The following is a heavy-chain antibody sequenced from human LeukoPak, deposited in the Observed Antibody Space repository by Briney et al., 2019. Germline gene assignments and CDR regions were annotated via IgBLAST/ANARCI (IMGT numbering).Heavy chain of an antibody. CDR1: GGTFSSYT. Sequence: SVKVSCKDSGGTFSSYTISWVRQAPGQGLEWMGRIIPILGIANYAQKFQGRVTITADKSTSTAYMELSSLRSEDTAVYYCAGLHAPHFGPRTKYSYGPFDYWGQGTLVTVSS. CDR2: IIPILGIA. V-gene: IGHV1-69*02. J-gene: IGHJ4*02. D-gene: IGHD5-18*01. CDR3: AGLHAPHFGPRTKYSYGPFDY.